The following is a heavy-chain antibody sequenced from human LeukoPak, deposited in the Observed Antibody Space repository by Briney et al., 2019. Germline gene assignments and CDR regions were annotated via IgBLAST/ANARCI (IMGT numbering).Heavy chain of an antibody. CDR2: INPNSGGT. CDR1: GYTFTGYY. V-gene: IGHV1-2*02. Sequence: GASVKVSCKASGYTFTGYYMHWVRQAPGQGLEWMGWINPNSGGTNYAQKFQGRVTMTRDTSISTAYMELSRLRSDDTAVYYCAIRSYRFNDAFDIWGQGTMVTVSS. CDR3: AIRSYRFNDAFDI. D-gene: IGHD3-16*02. J-gene: IGHJ3*02.